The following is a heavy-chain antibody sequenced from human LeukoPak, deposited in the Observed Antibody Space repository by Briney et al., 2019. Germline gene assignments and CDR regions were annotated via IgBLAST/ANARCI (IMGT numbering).Heavy chain of an antibody. Sequence: GGSLTLSCAASGFTLSDYYMSWIRQAPGKGLEWVSYISSSGSTIYYADSVKGRFTISRDKAKNSLFLQTNSLRAEDTAVYSCARYSSDRALDIWGQGTMVTVSS. CDR2: ISSSGSTI. D-gene: IGHD6-19*01. CDR3: ARYSSDRALDI. V-gene: IGHV3-11*01. CDR1: GFTLSDYY. J-gene: IGHJ3*02.